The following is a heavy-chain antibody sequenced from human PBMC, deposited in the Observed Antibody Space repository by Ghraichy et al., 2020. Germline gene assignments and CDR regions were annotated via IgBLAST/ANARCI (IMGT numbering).Heavy chain of an antibody. D-gene: IGHD1-26*01. CDR2: INHSGST. CDR1: GGSFSGYY. J-gene: IGHJ6*02. Sequence: SQTLSLTCAVYGGSFSGYYWSWIRQPPGKGLEWIGEINHSGSTNYNPSLKSRVTISVDTSKNQFSLKLSSVTAADTAVYYCARWPVMRYSGSYSYYYYGMDVWGQGTTVTVSS. V-gene: IGHV4-34*01. CDR3: ARWPVMRYSGSYSYYYYGMDV.